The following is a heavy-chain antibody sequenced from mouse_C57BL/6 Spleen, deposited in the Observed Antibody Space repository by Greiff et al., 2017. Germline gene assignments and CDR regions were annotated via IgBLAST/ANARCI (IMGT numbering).Heavy chain of an antibody. Sequence: VQLQQPGAELVKPGASVKMSCKASGYTFTSYWITWVKQRPGQGLEWIGDIYPGSGSTNYNEKFKSKATLTVDTSSSTAYMQLSSLTSEDSAVYYWARSDYHGSPHFDYWGQGTTLTVSS. D-gene: IGHD1-1*01. CDR3: ARSDYHGSPHFDY. CDR1: GYTFTSYW. CDR2: IYPGSGST. J-gene: IGHJ2*01. V-gene: IGHV1-55*01.